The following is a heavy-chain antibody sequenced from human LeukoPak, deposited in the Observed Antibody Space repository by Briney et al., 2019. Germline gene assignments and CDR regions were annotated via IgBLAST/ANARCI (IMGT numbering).Heavy chain of an antibody. V-gene: IGHV4-30-4*08. CDR1: GGSLSSGDYY. Sequence: PSQTLSLTCTVSGGSLSSGDYYWSSIRQPPGKGLEWVVYIYYSGSTYYTPSLKSRVTISVDTSKNQYSLKLSSVTAADTAVYYCARVNGIRYCSSTSCYTDYYYYMDVWGKGTTVTVSS. CDR2: IYYSGST. CDR3: ARVNGIRYCSSTSCYTDYYYYMDV. J-gene: IGHJ6*03. D-gene: IGHD2-2*02.